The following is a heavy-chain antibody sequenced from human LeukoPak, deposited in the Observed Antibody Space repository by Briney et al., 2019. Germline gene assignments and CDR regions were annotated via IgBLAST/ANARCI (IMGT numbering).Heavy chain of an antibody. CDR1: GGSISSYY. Sequence: PSETLSLTRTISGGSISSYYWSWIRQPPGKGLEWIGYTYYSGSTNYNPSLKSRVPISVDTSKNQFSLKLSSVTAADTAVYYCARGVLRYFDWLSDYYYYMDVWGKGTTVTVS. CDR3: ARGVLRYFDWLSDYYYYMDV. D-gene: IGHD3-9*01. V-gene: IGHV4-59*01. CDR2: TYYSGST. J-gene: IGHJ6*03.